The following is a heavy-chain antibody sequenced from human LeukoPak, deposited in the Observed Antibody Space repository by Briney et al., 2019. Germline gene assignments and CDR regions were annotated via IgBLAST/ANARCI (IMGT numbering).Heavy chain of an antibody. D-gene: IGHD5-12*01. Sequence: PGGSLRLSCAASGFTFSSYGMHWVRQAPGKGLEWVAVIWYDGSNKYYADSVKGRFTISGDNSKNTLYLQMNSLRAEDTAVYYCARDYSGYLYYFDYWGQGTLVTVSP. CDR1: GFTFSSYG. V-gene: IGHV3-33*01. J-gene: IGHJ4*02. CDR3: ARDYSGYLYYFDY. CDR2: IWYDGSNK.